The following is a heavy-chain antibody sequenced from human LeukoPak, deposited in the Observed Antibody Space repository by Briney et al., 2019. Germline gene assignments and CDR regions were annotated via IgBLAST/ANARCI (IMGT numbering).Heavy chain of an antibody. D-gene: IGHD6-13*01. CDR1: GYTFTGYY. CDR3: ARDIAAAGTSLFDY. Sequence: GAPVKVSCKASGYTFTGYYMHWVRQAPGQGLEWMGWINPNSGGTNYAQKFQGRVTMTRDTSISTAYMELSRLRSDDTAVYYCARDIAAAGTSLFDYWGKGTTVTISS. J-gene: IGHJ6*04. V-gene: IGHV1-2*02. CDR2: INPNSGGT.